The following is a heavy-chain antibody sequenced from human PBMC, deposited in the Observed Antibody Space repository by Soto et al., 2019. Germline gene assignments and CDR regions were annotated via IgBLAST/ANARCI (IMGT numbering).Heavy chain of an antibody. CDR2: ITRTDST. CDR3: AKALVGEVGATDY. J-gene: IGHJ4*02. D-gene: IGHD1-26*01. Sequence: GGSLRLSCTAPGFTFINYAMSWVRQAPGKGLEWVSAITRTDSTYYADSVKGRFTISRDNSRNTLYLQMNSLGAEDAALYYCAKALVGEVGATDYWGQGTLVTVSS. V-gene: IGHV3-23*01. CDR1: GFTFINYA.